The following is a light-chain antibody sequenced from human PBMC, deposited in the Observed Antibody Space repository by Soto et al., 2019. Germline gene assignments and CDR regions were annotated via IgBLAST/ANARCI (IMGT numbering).Light chain of an antibody. CDR3: QQYNSYSLT. CDR1: QSISSW. J-gene: IGKJ4*01. V-gene: IGKV1-5*03. CDR2: KAS. Sequence: DIQMTQSPSTLSASVGDRVTITCRASQSISSWLAGYQQKPGKAPKLLIYKASSFESGVPSRFSGSGSGTEFTLTISSLQPDDFAPYYCQQYNSYSLTFGGGTKVEIK.